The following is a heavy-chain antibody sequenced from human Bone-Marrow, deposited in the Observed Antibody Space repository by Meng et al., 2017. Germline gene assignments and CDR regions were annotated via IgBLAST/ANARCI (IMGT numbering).Heavy chain of an antibody. CDR1: GYSFTSYW. J-gene: IGHJ6*02. CDR2: IYPGDSDT. V-gene: IGHV5-51*01. D-gene: IGHD3-9*01. Sequence: GESLKISCKGSGYSFTSYWIGWVRQMPGKGLEWMGIIYPGDSDTRYSPSFQGQVTISADKSISTAYLQWSSLKASDTAMYYCARQFDILTGYYVPTKHYGTDVWGQGTTVTVSS. CDR3: ARQFDILTGYYVPTKHYGTDV.